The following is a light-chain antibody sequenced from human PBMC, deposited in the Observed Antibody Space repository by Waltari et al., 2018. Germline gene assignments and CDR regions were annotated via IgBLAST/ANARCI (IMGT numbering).Light chain of an antibody. J-gene: IGKJ4*01. CDR1: QSISTY. CDR3: QQGYSTPPRLT. CDR2: AAS. Sequence: DIQLTQSPSSLSASVGDRVTITCRASQSISTYLSWYQQKPGKAPKLLIYAASRLHSGVPSRFSGSGSGTDFTLTISSLQPEDFATYHCQQGYSTPPRLTFGGGTKVEI. V-gene: IGKV1-39*01.